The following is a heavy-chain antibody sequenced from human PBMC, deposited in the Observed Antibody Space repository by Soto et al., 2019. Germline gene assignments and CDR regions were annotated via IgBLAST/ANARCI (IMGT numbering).Heavy chain of an antibody. J-gene: IGHJ6*03. D-gene: IGHD6-19*01. CDR2: IYYSGST. Sequence: TSETLSLTCTVSGGSISSYYWSWIRQPPGKGLEWIGYIYYSGSTNYNPSLKSRVTISVDTSKNQFSLKLSSVTAADTAVYYCARLYSSGWYGDYYYYMDVWGKGTTVTVSS. V-gene: IGHV4-59*08. CDR3: ARLYSSGWYGDYYYYMDV. CDR1: GGSISSYY.